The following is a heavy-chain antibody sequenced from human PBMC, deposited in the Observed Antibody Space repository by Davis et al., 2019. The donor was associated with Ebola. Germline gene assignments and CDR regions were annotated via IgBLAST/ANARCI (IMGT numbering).Heavy chain of an antibody. J-gene: IGHJ4*02. D-gene: IGHD6-19*01. V-gene: IGHV4-39*01. CDR1: GRSLSGYY. CDR2: IYYSGST. CDR3: ARHSEQWLVKG. Sequence: SETLSLTCAVYGRSLSGYYWSWIRQPPGKGLEWIGSIYYSGSTYYNPSIKSRVTISVDTSKNQFSMKLSSVTAADTAVYYCARHSEQWLVKGWGQGNLVTVSS.